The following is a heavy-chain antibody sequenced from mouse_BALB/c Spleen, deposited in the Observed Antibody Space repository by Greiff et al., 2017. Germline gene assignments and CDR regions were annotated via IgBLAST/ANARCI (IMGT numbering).Heavy chain of an antibody. Sequence: EVQLVESGPSLVKPSQTLSLTCSVTGYSITSGSWNWIRKFPGNKLEYIVYISYSGSTYYNPSLKSRISITRDTSKNQYYLQLNSVTTEDTASYSCARGCDGNYGYFDVWGAGTTVTVSS. CDR3: ARGCDGNYGYFDV. CDR1: GYSITSGS. V-gene: IGHV3-8*02. J-gene: IGHJ1*01. CDR2: ISYSGST. D-gene: IGHD2-1*01.